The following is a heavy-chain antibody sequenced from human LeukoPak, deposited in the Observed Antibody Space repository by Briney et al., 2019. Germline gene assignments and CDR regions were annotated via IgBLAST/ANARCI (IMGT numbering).Heavy chain of an antibody. CDR1: GYTFTSYA. D-gene: IGHD6-19*01. CDR2: INTNTGNP. CDR3: ARDPPSSGWYNWFDP. V-gene: IGHV7-4-1*02. Sequence: ASVKVSCKASGYTFTSYAMNWVRQAPGQGLEWMGWINTNTGNPTYAQGFTGRFVFSLDTSVSTAYLQISSLKAEDTAVYYCARDPPSSGWYNWFDPWGQGTLVTVSS. J-gene: IGHJ5*02.